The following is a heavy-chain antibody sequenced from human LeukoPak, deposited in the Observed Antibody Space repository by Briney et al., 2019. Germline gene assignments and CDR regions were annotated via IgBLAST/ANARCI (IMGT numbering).Heavy chain of an antibody. Sequence: PSGGSLRLSCAASGFTFSSYWMHWVRQAPGKGLVWVSRINSDGSSTSYADSVKGRFTISRDNAKNTLYLQMNSLRAEDTAVYYCARAGYDILTGWGGDYCYYGMDVWGQGTTVTVSS. CDR3: ARAGYDILTGWGGDYCYYGMDV. J-gene: IGHJ6*02. CDR2: INSDGSST. V-gene: IGHV3-74*01. D-gene: IGHD3-9*01. CDR1: GFTFSSYW.